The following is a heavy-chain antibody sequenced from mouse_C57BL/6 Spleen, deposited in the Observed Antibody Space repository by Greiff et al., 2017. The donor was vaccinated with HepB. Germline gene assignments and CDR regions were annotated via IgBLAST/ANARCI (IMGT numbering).Heavy chain of an antibody. J-gene: IGHJ4*01. V-gene: IGHV3-6*01. CDR1: GYSITSGYY. Sequence: EVQRVESGPGLVKPSQSLSLTCSVTGYSITSGYYWNWIRQFPGNKLEWMGYISYDGSNNYNPSLKNRISITRDTSKNQFFLKLNSVTTEDTATYYCARGAGYYAMDYWGQGTSVTVSS. CDR3: ARGAGYYAMDY. CDR2: ISYDGSN.